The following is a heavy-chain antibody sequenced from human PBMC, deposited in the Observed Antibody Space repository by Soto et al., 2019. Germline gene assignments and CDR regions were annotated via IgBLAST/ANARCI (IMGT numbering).Heavy chain of an antibody. J-gene: IGHJ4*02. D-gene: IGHD2-21*02. CDR1: GASINSNNW. CDR2: IFHSGSA. Sequence: QVQLQESGPGLVKPAGTLSLTCAVSGASINSNNWWTWVRQPPGKGLEWIGEIFHSGSANYDPSLKSRVTISVDKSKNQFSLKLTSVTAADTAVYYCAGMAVPTAVLPTDYWGQGTLVPVSS. CDR3: AGMAVPTAVLPTDY. V-gene: IGHV4-4*02.